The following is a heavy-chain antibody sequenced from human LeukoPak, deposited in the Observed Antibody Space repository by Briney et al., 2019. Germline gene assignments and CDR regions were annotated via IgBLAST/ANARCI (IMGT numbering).Heavy chain of an antibody. J-gene: IGHJ4*02. D-gene: IGHD3-22*01. Sequence: GGSLRLSCAASGFTFSSYAMSWVRQAPGKGLEWVSAISGSGGSTYYADSVKGRFTISRDNSKNTLYLQMNSLRAEDTAVYYCAKDPPRYYYDSSGYPDYWGQGTLVTVSS. V-gene: IGHV3-23*01. CDR1: GFTFSSYA. CDR3: AKDPPRYYYDSSGYPDY. CDR2: ISGSGGST.